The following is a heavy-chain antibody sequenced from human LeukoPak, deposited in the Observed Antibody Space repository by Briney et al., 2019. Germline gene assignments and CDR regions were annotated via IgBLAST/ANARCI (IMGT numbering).Heavy chain of an antibody. D-gene: IGHD5-18*01. CDR1: GGSFSGYY. V-gene: IGHV4-34*01. CDR3: ARLIQLWADEAFDI. J-gene: IGHJ3*02. CDR2: INHSGST. Sequence: SESLSLTCAVYGGSFSGYYWTWIRQPPGKGLEWIGEINHSGSTNYNPSLKSRVTISVDTSKNQFSLKLSSVTAADTAVYYCARLIQLWADEAFDIWGQGTMVTVSS.